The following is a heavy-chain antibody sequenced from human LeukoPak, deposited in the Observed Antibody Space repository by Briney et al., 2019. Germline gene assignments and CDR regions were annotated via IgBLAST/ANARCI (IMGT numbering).Heavy chain of an antibody. J-gene: IGHJ3*02. V-gene: IGHV7-4-1*02. CDR1: EYTFTSYS. CDR2: INPNTGNP. Sequence: GASVKVSCKASEYTFTSYSLNWVRQAPGQGLEWMGWINPNTGNPTYAQGFTGRFVFSLDTSVSTAYLQISSLKAEDTAVYYCVRDLTTVAFDIWGQGTMVTVSS. D-gene: IGHD1-14*01. CDR3: VRDLTTVAFDI.